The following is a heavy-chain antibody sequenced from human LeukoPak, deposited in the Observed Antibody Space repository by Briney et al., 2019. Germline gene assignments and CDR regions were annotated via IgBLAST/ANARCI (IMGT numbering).Heavy chain of an antibody. CDR1: GYTFTGYY. CDR3: ARDLSIVGATGAFDI. V-gene: IGHV1-2*04. D-gene: IGHD1-26*01. CDR2: INPNSGGT. Sequence: GASVKVSCKASGYTFTGYYMHWVRQAPGQGLEWMGWINPNSGGTNYAQKFQGWVTMTRDTSISTAYMELSRLRSDDTAVYYCARDLSIVGATGAFDIWGQGTMVTVSS. J-gene: IGHJ3*02.